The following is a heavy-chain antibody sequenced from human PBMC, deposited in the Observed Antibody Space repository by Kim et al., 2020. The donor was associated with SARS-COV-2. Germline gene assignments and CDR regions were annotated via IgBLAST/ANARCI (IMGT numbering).Heavy chain of an antibody. V-gene: IGHV3-33*01. Sequence: GGSLRLSCAASGFTFSSYGMHWVRQAPGKGLEWVAVIWYDGSNKYYADSVKGRFTISRDNSKNTLYLQMNSLRAEDTAVYYCARDLTDIVATIGAFDIWGQGTMVTVSS. D-gene: IGHD5-12*01. CDR2: IWYDGSNK. J-gene: IGHJ3*02. CDR1: GFTFSSYG. CDR3: ARDLTDIVATIGAFDI.